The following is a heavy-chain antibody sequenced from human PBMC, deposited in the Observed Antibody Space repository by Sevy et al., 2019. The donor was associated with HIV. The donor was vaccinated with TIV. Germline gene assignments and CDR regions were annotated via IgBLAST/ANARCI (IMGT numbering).Heavy chain of an antibody. CDR2: ISGSGGST. D-gene: IGHD3-10*01. CDR3: AKDYYGSGSSPFFDY. V-gene: IGHV3-23*01. Sequence: GGSLRLSCAASGFTFSSYVMSWVRQAPGKGLEWVSAISGSGGSTYYADSVKGRFTISRDNSKNTLYLQMNSLRAEDTAVYYCAKDYYGSGSSPFFDYWGQGTLVTVSS. CDR1: GFTFSSYV. J-gene: IGHJ4*02.